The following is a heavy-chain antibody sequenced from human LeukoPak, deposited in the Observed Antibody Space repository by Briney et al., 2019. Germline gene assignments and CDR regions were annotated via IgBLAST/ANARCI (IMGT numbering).Heavy chain of an antibody. J-gene: IGHJ4*02. Sequence: SETLSLTCTVSGGSISSGGYYWTWIRQSAGKGLEWIGRIHTNGGTYYNPSLKSRVTISADRSKNQFSLNLTSVTAADTAVYYCARLRISYYYNSAYYWGQGTLVTVSS. D-gene: IGHD3-22*01. CDR3: ARLRISYYYNSAYY. V-gene: IGHV4-61*02. CDR1: GGSISSGGYY. CDR2: IHTNGGT.